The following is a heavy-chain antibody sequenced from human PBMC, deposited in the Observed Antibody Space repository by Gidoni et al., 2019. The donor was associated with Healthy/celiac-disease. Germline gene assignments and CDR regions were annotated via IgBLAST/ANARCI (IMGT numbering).Heavy chain of an antibody. CDR2: FDPEDGET. CDR3: ATDVRTAYYYDSSGYTPLGY. D-gene: IGHD3-22*01. Sequence: QVQLVQSGAEVTKPGASVKVSCKVSGYTLTELSMHWVRQAPGKGLEWMGGFDPEDGETIYAQKFQGRVTMTEDTSTDTAYMELSSLRSEDTAVYYCATDVRTAYYYDSSGYTPLGYWGQGTLVTVSS. J-gene: IGHJ4*02. V-gene: IGHV1-24*01. CDR1: GYTLTELS.